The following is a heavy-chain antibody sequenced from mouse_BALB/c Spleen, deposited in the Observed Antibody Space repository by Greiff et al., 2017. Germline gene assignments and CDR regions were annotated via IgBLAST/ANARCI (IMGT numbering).Heavy chain of an antibody. J-gene: IGHJ2*01. D-gene: IGHD1-1*02. CDR1: GFTFNTYA. Sequence: EVKLLESGGGLVQPKGSLKLSCAASGFTFNTYAMNWVRQAPGKGLEWVARIRSKSNNYATYYADSVKDRFTISRDDSQSMLYLQMNNLKTEDTAMYYCVRQGGDYFDYWGQGTTLTVSS. CDR3: VRQGGDYFDY. CDR2: IRSKSNNYAT. V-gene: IGHV10-1*02.